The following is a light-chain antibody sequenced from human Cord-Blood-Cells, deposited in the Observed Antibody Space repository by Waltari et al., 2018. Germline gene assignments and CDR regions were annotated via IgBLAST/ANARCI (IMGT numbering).Light chain of an antibody. CDR2: LNSDGSH. Sequence: QLVLTQSPSASASLGASVKLTCTLSIGHSSSAIAWHQQQPEKGPRYLMKLNSDGSHSKGDGIPDRFSGSSSGAERYLTISSLQSEDEADYYCQTWGTGIQVFGGETKLTVL. V-gene: IGLV4-69*01. CDR3: QTWGTGIQV. CDR1: IGHSSSA. J-gene: IGLJ2*01.